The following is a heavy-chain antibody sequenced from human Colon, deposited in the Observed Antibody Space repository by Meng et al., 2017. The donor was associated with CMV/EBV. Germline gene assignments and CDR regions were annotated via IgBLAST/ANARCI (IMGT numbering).Heavy chain of an antibody. D-gene: IGHD1-26*01. CDR1: GFTFSAYW. V-gene: IGHV3-74*01. J-gene: IGHJ4*02. CDR2: INRDGSTT. Sequence: SLPSSGFTFSAYWIPWVRPPPGKGLVWVSRINRDGSTTNYADSVKGRFTVSRDNAKDTLYLQMNSLRAEDTAVYYCARAAPSGSYDFWGQGTLVTVSS. CDR3: ARAAPSGSYDF.